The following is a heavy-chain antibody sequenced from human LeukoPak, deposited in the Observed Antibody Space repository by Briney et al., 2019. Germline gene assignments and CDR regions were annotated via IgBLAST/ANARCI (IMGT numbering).Heavy chain of an antibody. Sequence: WASVKVSCKASGYTFTGYYMHWVRQAPGQGLEWMGWINPNSGGTNYAQKFQGRVTMTRDTAISTAYMELSRLRSDETAVYYCARDPGYCSGGSCYPYYFDYWGQGTLVTVSS. J-gene: IGHJ4*02. V-gene: IGHV1-2*02. CDR1: GYTFTGYY. D-gene: IGHD2-15*01. CDR3: ARDPGYCSGGSCYPYYFDY. CDR2: INPNSGGT.